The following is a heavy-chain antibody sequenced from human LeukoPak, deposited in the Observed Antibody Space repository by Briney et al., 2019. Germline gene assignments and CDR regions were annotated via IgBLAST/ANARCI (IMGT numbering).Heavy chain of an antibody. V-gene: IGHV1-18*01. CDR3: ARGAYGDK. Sequence: ASVKVSCEASGYTLTSYGINWMRQAPGQGLEWMGWISTQSGNTNYAQKVQGRLTLTTDRSTNRAYMELRSLRSDDTAVYYCARGAYGDKWGQGTMVTVSS. CDR2: ISTQSGNT. J-gene: IGHJ4*02. D-gene: IGHD4-17*01. CDR1: GYTLTSYG.